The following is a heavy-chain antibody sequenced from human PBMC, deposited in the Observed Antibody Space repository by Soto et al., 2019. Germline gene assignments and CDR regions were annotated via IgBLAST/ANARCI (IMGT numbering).Heavy chain of an antibody. V-gene: IGHV3-23*01. CDR3: PKAPITGPDNGNFDY. J-gene: IGHJ4*02. Sequence: PGGSLRLSCSASGFTLSNFAMSWVRQAPGKGLEWVSVVSGAGITTKYADSVKGRFIISKDNSNNTVSLQMHSLRVEDTGIYYSPKAPITGPDNGNFDYWGQGTLVTVSS. CDR2: VSGAGITT. CDR1: GFTLSNFA. D-gene: IGHD1-26*01.